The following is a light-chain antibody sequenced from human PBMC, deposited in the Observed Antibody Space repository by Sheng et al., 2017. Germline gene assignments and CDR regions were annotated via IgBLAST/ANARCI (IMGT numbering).Light chain of an antibody. CDR2: WAS. J-gene: IGKJ2*03. Sequence: DIVMTQSPDSLAVSLGERATINCKSSQSVLYSSNNKNYLAWYQQKPGQPPKLLIYWASTRESGVPDRFSGSGSGTDFTLTISSLQAADVAVYYCQQYYSTPNSFGQGTKVEIK. CDR3: QQYYSTPNS. V-gene: IGKV4-1*01. CDR1: QSVLYSSNNKNY.